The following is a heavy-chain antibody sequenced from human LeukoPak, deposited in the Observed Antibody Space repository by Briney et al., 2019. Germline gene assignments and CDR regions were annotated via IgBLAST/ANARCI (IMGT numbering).Heavy chain of an antibody. V-gene: IGHV3-21*01. J-gene: IGHJ4*02. Sequence: GGSLRLSCAASGFTFSSYGMSWVRQAPGKGLEWVSSISSSSSYIYYADSVKGRFTISRDNAKNSLYLQMNSLRAEDTAVYYCARERYSSGEVDYWGQGTLVTVSS. D-gene: IGHD6-19*01. CDR3: ARERYSSGEVDY. CDR2: ISSSSSYI. CDR1: GFTFSSYG.